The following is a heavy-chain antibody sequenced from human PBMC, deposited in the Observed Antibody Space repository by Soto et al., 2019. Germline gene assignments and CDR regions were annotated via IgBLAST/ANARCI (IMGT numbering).Heavy chain of an antibody. CDR1: GFTVSNNY. CDR3: TKGYCAGVSCSLDVFDI. Sequence: EVQLVESGGGLKRPGEPLRLSCAASGFTVSNNYMSWVRQAPGKGLEWVSAIFSGGSKYYADSVKGRFTISRDNSENTMYLQVNTLRVEDTAVYYCTKGYCAGVSCSLDVFDIWGQGTMVIVSS. J-gene: IGHJ3*02. D-gene: IGHD2-8*02. CDR2: IFSGGSK. V-gene: IGHV3-53*01.